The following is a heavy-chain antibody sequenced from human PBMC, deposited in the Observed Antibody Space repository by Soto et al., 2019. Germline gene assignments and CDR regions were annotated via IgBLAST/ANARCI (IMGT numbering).Heavy chain of an antibody. D-gene: IGHD2-21*01. CDR1: GGSIIGYY. J-gene: IGHJ5*02. CDR2: IYSDGST. CDR3: ARDRGYSGWFDP. V-gene: IGHV4-4*07. Sequence: SETLSLTCTVSGGSIIGYYWSCIRQPAGKGLEWIGRIYSDGSTNYNPSLKSRVTMSVDTSKNQFSLKLSSVTAADTAVYYCARDRGYSGWFDPWGQGTLVTVSS.